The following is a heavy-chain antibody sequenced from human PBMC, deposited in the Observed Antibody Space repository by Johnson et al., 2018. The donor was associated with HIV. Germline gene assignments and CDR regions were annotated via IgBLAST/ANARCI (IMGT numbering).Heavy chain of an antibody. CDR3: ARGAGDGDSYGLTPDAFDI. CDR2: ISYDGSNK. Sequence: QVQLVESGGGLVKPGVSLRLSCAASGFTFSSYPMHWVRQAPGKGLNCVAVISYDGSNKYYADSVKARFTISRDNSKNTLYLQMNSLRSEDTTVYYCARGAGDGDSYGLTPDAFDIWGQGTMVTVSS. D-gene: IGHD5-18*01. V-gene: IGHV3-30*04. CDR1: GFTFSSYP. J-gene: IGHJ3*02.